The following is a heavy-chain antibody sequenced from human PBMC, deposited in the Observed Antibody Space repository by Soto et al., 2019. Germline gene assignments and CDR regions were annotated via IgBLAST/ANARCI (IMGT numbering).Heavy chain of an antibody. V-gene: IGHV1-58*01. CDR3: AGHWNYRPYYYYGMDV. J-gene: IGHJ6*02. CDR1: GFTFTSSA. D-gene: IGHD1-7*01. CDR2: VVVGSGNT. Sequence: SVKVSCKASGFTFTSSAVQWVRQARGQRLEWIGWVVVGSGNTNYAQKFQERVTITRDMSTSTAYMELSSLRSEDTAVYYCAGHWNYRPYYYYGMDVWGQGTTVTVSS.